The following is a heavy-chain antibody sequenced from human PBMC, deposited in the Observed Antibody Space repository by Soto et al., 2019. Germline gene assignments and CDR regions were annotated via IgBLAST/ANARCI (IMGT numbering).Heavy chain of an antibody. CDR3: SIDLKRGYYEFESGYSAFAP. CDR2: IIPIFGTA. D-gene: IGHD3-3*01. V-gene: IGHV1-69*06. Sequence: QVQLVQSGAEVKKPGSSVNVSCKASGGTFSSYAISWVRQAPGQGLEWMGGIIPIFGTANYAQKFQGRVTITADKSTSTAYMELSSLRSEDTAGYYCSIDLKRGYYEFESGYSAFAPWGQGTLVTVSS. CDR1: GGTFSSYA. J-gene: IGHJ5*02.